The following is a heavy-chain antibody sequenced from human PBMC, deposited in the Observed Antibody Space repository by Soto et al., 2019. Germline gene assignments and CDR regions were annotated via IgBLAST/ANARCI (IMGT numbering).Heavy chain of an antibody. CDR2: IIPILGSA. CDR3: AIPDYNDRSPYYSDY. D-gene: IGHD3-22*01. V-gene: IGHV1-69*08. J-gene: IGHJ4*02. CDR1: GGTFSRYT. Sequence: QVQLVQSGAEVKKPGSSVKVSCKASGGTFSRYTICWVRQAPGQGLEWMGRIIPILGSANYAQNFQGRVTITAEKSTSTAYMELNSLRSEDTAVYYCAIPDYNDRSPYYSDYWGQGTLVTVSS.